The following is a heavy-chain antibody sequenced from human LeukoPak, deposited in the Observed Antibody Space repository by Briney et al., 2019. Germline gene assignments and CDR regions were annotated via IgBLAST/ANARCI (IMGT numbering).Heavy chain of an antibody. CDR3: ARVGQLGFFDY. Sequence: GTSVKVSCKASGYSFTSYAMNWVRQAPGQGLEWMGWINTNTGNPTYAQGFTGRFVFSLDTSVSTAYLQISSLKAEDTAVYYCARVGQLGFFDYWGQGTLVTVSS. D-gene: IGHD6-6*01. V-gene: IGHV7-4-1*02. CDR1: GYSFTSYA. CDR2: INTNTGNP. J-gene: IGHJ4*02.